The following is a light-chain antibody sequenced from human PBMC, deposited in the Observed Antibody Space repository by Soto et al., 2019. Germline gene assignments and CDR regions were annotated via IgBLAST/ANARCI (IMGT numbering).Light chain of an antibody. Sequence: DIQLTQSASSLSASVGARVTVACQASQDISNYLHWYQQKPGKAPKLLIYDASNLETGVPSRFSGSGSGTDFTFTISSLQPEDIATYYCQQYDNFPRAINFGQGTRLENK. J-gene: IGKJ5*01. CDR1: QDISNY. V-gene: IGKV1-33*01. CDR3: QQYDNFPRAIN. CDR2: DAS.